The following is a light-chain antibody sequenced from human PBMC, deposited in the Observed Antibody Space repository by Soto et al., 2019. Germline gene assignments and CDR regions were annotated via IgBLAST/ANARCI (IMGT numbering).Light chain of an antibody. J-gene: IGKJ4*01. CDR1: QTVGND. Sequence: EIVLTQSPATLSLSPGERATLSCRASQTVGNDLVWYHQKRGQAPRLLIYSASNRATGIPARFSGSGSGTDFTLTISSLKPEDFAAYYCQQRSNWPPTFGGGTKVEIK. CDR2: SAS. CDR3: QQRSNWPPT. V-gene: IGKV3-11*01.